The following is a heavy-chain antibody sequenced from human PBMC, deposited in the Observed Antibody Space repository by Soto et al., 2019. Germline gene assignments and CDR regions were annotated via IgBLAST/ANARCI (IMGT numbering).Heavy chain of an antibody. CDR1: GFTFSSYG. Sequence: QVQLVESGGGVVQPGRSLRLSCAASGFTFSSYGMHWVRQAPGKGLEWVAVISYDGSNKYYADSVKGRFTISRDNSKNTLYLQMNSLRAEDTAVYYCAKARRIYCSSTGCHGRHYYYYGMDVWGQGTTVTVSS. D-gene: IGHD2-2*01. J-gene: IGHJ6*02. CDR3: AKARRIYCSSTGCHGRHYYYYGMDV. CDR2: ISYDGSNK. V-gene: IGHV3-30*18.